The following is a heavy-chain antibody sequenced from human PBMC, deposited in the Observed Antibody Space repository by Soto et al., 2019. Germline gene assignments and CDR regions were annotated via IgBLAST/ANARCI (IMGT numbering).Heavy chain of an antibody. J-gene: IGHJ3*02. CDR2: IYHSGST. Sequence: PSETLSLTCAVSGGSISSSNWWSWVRQPPGKGLEWIGEIYHSGSTNYNPSLKSRVTISVDKSKNQFSLKLSSVTAADTAVYYCARVGHPLIVGGTGAFDIWGQGTMVTVSS. V-gene: IGHV4-4*02. CDR1: GGSISSSNW. CDR3: ARVGHPLIVGGTGAFDI. D-gene: IGHD3-22*01.